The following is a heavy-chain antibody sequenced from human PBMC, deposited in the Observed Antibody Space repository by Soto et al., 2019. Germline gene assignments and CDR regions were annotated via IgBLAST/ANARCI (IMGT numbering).Heavy chain of an antibody. CDR2: IYHSGST. D-gene: IGHD3-10*01. J-gene: IGHJ5*02. Sequence: SETLSLTCAVSGGSIISGGYSWSWIRQPPGKGLEWIGYIYHSGSTYYNPSLKSRVTISVDRSKNQFSLKLSSVTAADTAVYYCARSANYYGSGRNWFDPWGQGTLVTVSS. CDR3: ARSANYYGSGRNWFDP. CDR1: GGSIISGGYS. V-gene: IGHV4-30-2*01.